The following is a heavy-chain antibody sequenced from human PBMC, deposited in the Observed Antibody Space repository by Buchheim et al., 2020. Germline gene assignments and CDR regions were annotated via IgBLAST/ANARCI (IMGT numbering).Heavy chain of an antibody. J-gene: IGHJ4*02. V-gene: IGHV3-7*01. CDR1: GFTFSSYW. CDR3: ARGTMWELLRGYFDY. CDR2: IKQDGSEK. Sequence: EVQLVESGGGLVQPGGSLRLSCAASGFTFSSYWMSWVRQAPGKGLEWVANIKQDGSEKYYVDSVKGRFTISRDNAKKSLYLQMNGRRAEYTAVYYCARGTMWELLRGYFDYWGQGTL. D-gene: IGHD1-26*01.